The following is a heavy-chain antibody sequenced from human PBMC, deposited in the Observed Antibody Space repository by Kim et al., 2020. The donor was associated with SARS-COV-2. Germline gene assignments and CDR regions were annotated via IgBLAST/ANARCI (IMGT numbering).Heavy chain of an antibody. CDR1: EFSVSTKT. Sequence: GSLRLSCAASEFSVSTKTMTWVRQTPGKGLEWVSIIYRNGTTYYADSVKGRFTTSRDTSKNTLYLQMDNLRADDTAVYYCAGDNYNNYWYKYWGQGTLVTVSA. J-gene: IGHJ4*02. CDR3: AGDNYNNYWYKY. CDR2: IYRNGTT. D-gene: IGHD1-20*01. V-gene: IGHV3-53*01.